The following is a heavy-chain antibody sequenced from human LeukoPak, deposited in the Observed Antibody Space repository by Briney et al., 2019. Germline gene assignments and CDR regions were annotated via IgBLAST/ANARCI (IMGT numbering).Heavy chain of an antibody. CDR2: IYYSGST. Sequence: SETQSPTCTVSGGSISSYYWSWIRQPPGKGLEWIGYIYYSGSTNYNPSLKSRVTISVDTSKNQFSLKLSSVTAADTAVYYCARVGDSSGWNAFDIWGQGTMVTVSS. V-gene: IGHV4-59*01. D-gene: IGHD3-22*01. CDR1: GGSISSYY. CDR3: ARVGDSSGWNAFDI. J-gene: IGHJ3*02.